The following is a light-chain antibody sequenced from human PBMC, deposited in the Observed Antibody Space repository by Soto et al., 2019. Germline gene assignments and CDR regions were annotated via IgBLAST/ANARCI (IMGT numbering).Light chain of an antibody. Sequence: ESVLTQSPATLSSFPGGRVTLSCMASQYINTRLAWYQHRPGQAPRLLIYQTSIRAAGIPARFSASGTGTDFTLTISDVQTEDFAVYYCHQRQSWPRTFGQGTKVDIK. CDR3: HQRQSWPRT. CDR1: QYINTR. CDR2: QTS. J-gene: IGKJ1*01. V-gene: IGKV3-11*01.